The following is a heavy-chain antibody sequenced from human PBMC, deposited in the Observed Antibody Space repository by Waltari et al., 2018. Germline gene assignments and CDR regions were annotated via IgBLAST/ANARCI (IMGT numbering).Heavy chain of an antibody. CDR3: VRNQWKVSLFDF. CDR1: GASLIGTNY. J-gene: IGHJ4*02. V-gene: IGHV4-4*02. CDR2: IFHSGNT. Sequence: QVHLQESGPGLVQPSGTLSLTCDVSGASLIGTNYWSWVRQPPGKGLEWIGEIFHSGNTNYNPSLKSRVTISMDTSKNQFSLTLISVTAADTAVYYCVRNQWKVSLFDFWGQGAKVSVSS. D-gene: IGHD1-1*01.